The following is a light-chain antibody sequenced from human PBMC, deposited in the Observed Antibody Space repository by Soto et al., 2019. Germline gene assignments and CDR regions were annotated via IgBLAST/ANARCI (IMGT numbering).Light chain of an antibody. CDR3: QQYNNWPRT. Sequence: EIVMTQSPATLSVSPGERATLSCRASQSVTSNLAWYQQKPDQAPRLLIYGASTRATAIPGRFSGSGSVTEFTLTISSLQSEDFAIYYCQQYNNWPRTFGQGTKVEIK. CDR2: GAS. V-gene: IGKV3-15*01. CDR1: QSVTSN. J-gene: IGKJ1*01.